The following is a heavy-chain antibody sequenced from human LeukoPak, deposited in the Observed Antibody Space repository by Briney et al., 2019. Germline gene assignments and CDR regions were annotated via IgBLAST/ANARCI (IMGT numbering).Heavy chain of an antibody. Sequence: SQTLSLTCAISGDSVSSNSAAWNWIRQSPSRGLEWLGRTYYRSKWYNDYAVSVKSRITINPDTSKNQFSLQLSSVTAADTAVYYCARDNLAARPPNYYYYYMDVWGKGTTVTVSS. J-gene: IGHJ6*03. CDR1: GDSVSSNSAA. D-gene: IGHD6-6*01. CDR2: TYYRSKWYN. V-gene: IGHV6-1*01. CDR3: ARDNLAARPPNYYYYYMDV.